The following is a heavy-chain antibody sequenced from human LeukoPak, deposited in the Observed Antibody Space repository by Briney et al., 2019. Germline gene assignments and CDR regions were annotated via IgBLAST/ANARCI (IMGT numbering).Heavy chain of an antibody. J-gene: IGHJ4*02. Sequence: GGSLRLSCAASGFTFSSYEMNWVRQAPGKGLEWVSAISGSDDSTYYADSVKGRFTISRDNTKNTLYLQMNSLRAEDTAVYYCAKDNVDIVVVPAAYFDYWGQGTLVTVSS. CDR2: ISGSDDST. V-gene: IGHV3-23*01. CDR3: AKDNVDIVVVPAAYFDY. D-gene: IGHD2-2*01. CDR1: GFTFSSYE.